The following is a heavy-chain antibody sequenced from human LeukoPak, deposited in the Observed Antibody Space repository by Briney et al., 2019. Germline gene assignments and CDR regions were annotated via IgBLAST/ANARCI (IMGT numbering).Heavy chain of an antibody. J-gene: IGHJ4*02. CDR3: ASDFSLGGTTGWIN. Sequence: GGSLKLSCEDSRFTFRNYAMTWVRQTPGKGLEWVSGISPAGHNTHYAHSLQGRFITSRDNSRGTVYLHMDSPRADHTAFYFCASDFSLGGTTGWINWGQGTLVIVSS. V-gene: IGHV3-23*01. CDR2: ISPAGHNT. D-gene: IGHD1/OR15-1a*01. CDR1: RFTFRNYA.